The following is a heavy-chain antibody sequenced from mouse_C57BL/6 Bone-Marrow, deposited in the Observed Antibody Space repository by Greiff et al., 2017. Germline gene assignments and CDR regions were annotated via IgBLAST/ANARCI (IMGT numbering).Heavy chain of an antibody. Sequence: QVQLQQPGAELVRPGTSVKLSCKASGYTFTSYWMHWVKQRPGQGLEWIGVIDPSDSYTNYNQKFKGKATLTLYTSSSTAYMQLSSLTSEYSAVFYCARTPSYYSNSWFAYWGQGTLVTVSA. CDR2: IDPSDSYT. CDR3: ARTPSYYSNSWFAY. J-gene: IGHJ3*01. V-gene: IGHV1-59*01. D-gene: IGHD2-5*01. CDR1: GYTFTSYW.